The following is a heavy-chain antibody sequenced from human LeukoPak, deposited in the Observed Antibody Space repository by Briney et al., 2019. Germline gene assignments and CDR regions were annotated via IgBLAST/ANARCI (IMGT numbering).Heavy chain of an antibody. CDR3: ARDFFSPPDYGGNLDAFDI. J-gene: IGHJ3*02. D-gene: IGHD4-23*01. CDR1: GGSISSGGYS. CDR2: IYHSGST. Sequence: PSETLSLTCAVSGGSISSGGYSWSWIRQPPGKGLEWIGYIYHSGSTYYNPSLKSRVTISVDTSKNQFSLKLSSVTAADTAVYYCARDFFSPPDYGGNLDAFDIWGQGTMVTVSS. V-gene: IGHV4-30-2*01.